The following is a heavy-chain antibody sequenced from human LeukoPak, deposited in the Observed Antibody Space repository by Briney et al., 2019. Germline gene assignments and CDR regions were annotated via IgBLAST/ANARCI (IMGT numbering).Heavy chain of an antibody. J-gene: IGHJ6*02. CDR2: ISYDGSNK. CDR3: AKSLVVTEDDYYYYGMDV. CDR1: GFTFSSYG. D-gene: IGHD3-22*01. Sequence: GRSLRLSCAASGFTFSSYGMHWVRQAPGKGLEWVAVISYDGSNKYYADSVKGRFTISRENSNNTLYLQMNSLRAEDTAVYYCAKSLVVTEDDYYYYGMDVWGQGTTVTVSS. V-gene: IGHV3-30*18.